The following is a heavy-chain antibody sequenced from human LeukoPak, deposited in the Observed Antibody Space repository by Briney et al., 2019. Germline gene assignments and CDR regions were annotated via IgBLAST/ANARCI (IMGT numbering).Heavy chain of an antibody. CDR3: AREGSGWYGDY. CDR1: GFSFSTYG. D-gene: IGHD6-19*01. CDR2: IWYDGSKE. V-gene: IGHV3-33*01. J-gene: IGHJ4*02. Sequence: GRSLRLSCAASGFSFSTYGMHWVRQAPGKGLEWVAVIWYDGSKEYYADSVKGRVTISRDTSKNTLYLQMNSLRVEDTAVYYCAREGSGWYGDYWGQGILVTVSS.